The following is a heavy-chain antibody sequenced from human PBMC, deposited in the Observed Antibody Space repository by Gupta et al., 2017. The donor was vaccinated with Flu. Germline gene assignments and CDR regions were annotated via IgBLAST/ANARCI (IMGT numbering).Heavy chain of an antibody. CDR2: IYHSGET. J-gene: IGHJ3*01. CDR3: ARTSLDKFAFDL. CDR1: GPMSKDF. V-gene: IGHV4-59*08. Sequence: GPMSKDFWGWIRQPPGKGPEWIGHIYHSGETYYNPSLKSRVTMSKDTSKNQISLNLTSVTAADTAVYFCARTSLDKFAFDLWGRGTMVTVSS.